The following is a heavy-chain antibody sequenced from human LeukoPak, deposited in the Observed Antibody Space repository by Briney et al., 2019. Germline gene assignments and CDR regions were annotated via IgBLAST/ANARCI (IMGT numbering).Heavy chain of an antibody. Sequence: PGGSLRLSCAASGFIVSSNYMSWVRQAPGRGLEWVSVIYSDGRTYYIDSVKGRFTISRDNSKNTLYLQMNSLITEDTAVYYCATRNHCTGGSCYFDNWGQGTLVTVSS. D-gene: IGHD2-15*01. CDR2: IYSDGRT. J-gene: IGHJ4*02. CDR1: GFIVSSNY. V-gene: IGHV3-66*01. CDR3: ATRNHCTGGSCYFDN.